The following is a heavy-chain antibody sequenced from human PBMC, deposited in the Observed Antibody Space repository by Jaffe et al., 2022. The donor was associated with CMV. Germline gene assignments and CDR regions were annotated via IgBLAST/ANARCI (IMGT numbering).Heavy chain of an antibody. D-gene: IGHD3-22*01. J-gene: IGHJ4*02. V-gene: IGHV4-4*07. CDR3: ARDPDYYDSSGYPDDY. Sequence: QVQLQESGPGLVKPSETLSLTCTVSGGSISSYYWSWIRQPAGKGLEWIGRIYTSGSTNYNPSLKSRVTMSVDTSKNQFSLKLSSVTAADTAVYYCARDPDYYDSSGYPDDYWGQGTLVTVSS. CDR1: GGSISSYY. CDR2: IYTSGST.